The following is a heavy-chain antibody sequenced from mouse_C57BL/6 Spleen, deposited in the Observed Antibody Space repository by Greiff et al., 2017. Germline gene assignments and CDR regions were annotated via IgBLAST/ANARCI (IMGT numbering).Heavy chain of an antibody. CDR3: ASCGDGYYRFAY. V-gene: IGHV1-80*01. CDR1: GYAFSSYW. Sequence: QVQLQQSGAELVKPGASVKISCKASGYAFSSYWMNWVKQRPGKGLEWIGQIYPGDGDTNYNGKFKGKATLTADKSSSTAYMQLSSLSSEDSAVYFCASCGDGYYRFAYWGQGTLSTVSA. D-gene: IGHD2-3*01. J-gene: IGHJ3*01. CDR2: IYPGDGDT.